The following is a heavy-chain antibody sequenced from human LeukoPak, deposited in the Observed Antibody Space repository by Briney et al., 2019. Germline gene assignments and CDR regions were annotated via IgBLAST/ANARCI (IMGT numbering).Heavy chain of an antibody. CDR2: IYYSGST. CDR1: GGSISSSSYY. J-gene: IGHJ3*02. D-gene: IGHD3-22*01. CDR3: AREEYYYDSSGSLDAFGI. Sequence: PSETLSLTCTVSGGSISSSSYYWGWIRQPPGKGLEWIGSIYYSGSTYYNPSLKSRVTISVDTSKNQFSLKLSSVTAADTAVYYCAREEYYYDSSGSLDAFGIWGQGTMVTVSS. V-gene: IGHV4-39*07.